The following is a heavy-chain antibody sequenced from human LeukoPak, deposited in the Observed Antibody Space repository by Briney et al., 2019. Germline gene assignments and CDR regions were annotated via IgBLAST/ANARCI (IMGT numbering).Heavy chain of an antibody. CDR3: GGGWRRYYYYYYMDV. CDR1: GGSFSGYY. CDR2: INHSGST. J-gene: IGHJ6*03. V-gene: IGHV4-34*01. Sequence: SETLSLTCAVYGGSFSGYYWSWIRQPPGKGLEWIGEINHSGSTNYNPSLKSRVTISVDTSKNQFSLKLSSVTAADTAVYYCGGGWRRYYYYYYMDVWGKGTTVTVSS.